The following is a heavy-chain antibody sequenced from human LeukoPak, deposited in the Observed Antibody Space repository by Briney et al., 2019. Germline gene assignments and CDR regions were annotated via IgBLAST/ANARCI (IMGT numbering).Heavy chain of an antibody. D-gene: IGHD1-1*01. CDR2: ISNNGST. Sequence: SGTLSLTCAVSGGSFSSNNWRRWRRPPPEGLLELVGVISNNGSTNYESSLKSRVTISVDNSKNQFSLQLSSLTAADTAVYFCARRSGTTPFDCWGHGGLVTDSS. CDR1: GGSFSSNNW. V-gene: IGHV4-4*02. J-gene: IGHJ4*01. CDR3: ARRSGTTPFDC.